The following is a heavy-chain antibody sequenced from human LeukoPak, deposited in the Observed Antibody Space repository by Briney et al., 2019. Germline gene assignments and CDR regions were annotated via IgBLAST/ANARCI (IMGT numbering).Heavy chain of an antibody. Sequence: GGSLRLSCAASGFTFSSYGIHWVRQAPGKGLEWVAFIRYDGSNKYYTDSVKGRFTISRDNSKHTLYLPMNSLRAEDTAVYYCAKGRGWEASYYYYYMDVWGKGTTVTISS. V-gene: IGHV3-30*02. CDR1: GFTFSSYG. CDR2: IRYDGSNK. D-gene: IGHD1-26*01. J-gene: IGHJ6*03. CDR3: AKGRGWEASYYYYYMDV.